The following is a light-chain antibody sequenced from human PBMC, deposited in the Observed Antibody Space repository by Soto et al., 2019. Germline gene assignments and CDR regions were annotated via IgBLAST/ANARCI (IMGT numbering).Light chain of an antibody. CDR2: GAS. Sequence: EIVMTQSPDTLSVSPGERATLSCRASQSISSNLAWYLQKVGQAPRLLIYGASTRAPGISARFSGNGSGTEFTLTISSLQSEDCAIYYCQQYNNWSCTFGQGTKVDIK. CDR1: QSISSN. V-gene: IGKV3-15*01. J-gene: IGKJ1*01. CDR3: QQYNNWSCT.